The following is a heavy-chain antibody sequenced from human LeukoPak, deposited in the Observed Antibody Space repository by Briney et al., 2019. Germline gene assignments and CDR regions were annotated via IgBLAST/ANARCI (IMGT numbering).Heavy chain of an antibody. D-gene: IGHD3-3*01. CDR1: GFTVSSNY. V-gene: IGHV3-53*01. J-gene: IGHJ4*02. CDR2: IYSGGST. Sequence: PGGSLRLSCAASGFTVSSNYMSWVRQAPGKGLEWVSVIYSGGSTYYADSVKGRFTISRDNSKKTLYLQMNSLRAEDTAVYYYARLMEGYFDYWGQGTLVTVSS. CDR3: ARLMEGYFDY.